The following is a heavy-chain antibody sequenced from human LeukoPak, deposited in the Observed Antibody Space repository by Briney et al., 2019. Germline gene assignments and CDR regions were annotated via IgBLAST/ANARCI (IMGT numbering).Heavy chain of an antibody. J-gene: IGHJ4*02. CDR2: ITSSSDYI. D-gene: IGHD3-22*01. CDR1: GFTFSSHS. Sequence: PGGSLRLSCAASGFTFSSHSMNWVRQAPGKGLEWVSVITSSSDYIYYADSLKGRFTVSRDNAKNSLYLQVNSLRAEDTAVYYCVRESVYYVSSGYYNVLDYWGQGTLVTVSS. V-gene: IGHV3-21*01. CDR3: VRESVYYVSSGYYNVLDY.